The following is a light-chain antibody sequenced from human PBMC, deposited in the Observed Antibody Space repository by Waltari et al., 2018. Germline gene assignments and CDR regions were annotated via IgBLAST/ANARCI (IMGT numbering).Light chain of an antibody. CDR1: SGSLSTTSY. Sequence: QTVVTQEPSLSVSPGGTVTLTCALSSGSLSTTSYATWYHQTPGQPPPTLVYKANARSSGVPDRFSGSILGNTAALTITGAQADDESDYYCALYMGSGIWVFGGGTRLTVL. CDR2: KAN. V-gene: IGLV8-61*01. CDR3: ALYMGSGIWV. J-gene: IGLJ3*02.